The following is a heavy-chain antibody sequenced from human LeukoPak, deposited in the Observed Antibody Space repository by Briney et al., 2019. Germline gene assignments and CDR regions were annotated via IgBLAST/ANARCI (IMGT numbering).Heavy chain of an antibody. CDR3: ARAQDPTILSYFDY. Sequence: GGSLRLSCAASGFTFSTYSMNWVRQAPGKELEWVSYINPSSTTIYYADSVKGRFTISRDNAKNSLYLQMNSLRDEDTAVYYCARAQDPTILSYFDYWGQGTLVTVSS. D-gene: IGHD5-24*01. V-gene: IGHV3-48*02. CDR1: GFTFSTYS. CDR2: INPSSTTI. J-gene: IGHJ4*02.